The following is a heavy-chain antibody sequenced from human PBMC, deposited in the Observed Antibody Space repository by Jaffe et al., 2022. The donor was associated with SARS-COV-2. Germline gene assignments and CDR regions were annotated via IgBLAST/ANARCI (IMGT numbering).Heavy chain of an antibody. CDR2: INTNGGRT. CDR1: GYTFTSYY. V-gene: IGHV1-46*01. Sequence: QVQLVQSGAEVKKPGASVKVSCKASGYTFTSYYMHWVRQAPGQGLEWMGIINTNGGRTSYAQKFQDRLTMTRDTSTSTVYMELSSLRSEDTAVYYCASTTGYDFFYWGQGTLVTVSS. J-gene: IGHJ4*02. D-gene: IGHD5-12*01. CDR3: ASTTGYDFFY.